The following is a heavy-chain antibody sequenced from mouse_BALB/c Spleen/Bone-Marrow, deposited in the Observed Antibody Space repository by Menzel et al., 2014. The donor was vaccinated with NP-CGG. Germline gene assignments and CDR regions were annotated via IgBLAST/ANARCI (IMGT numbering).Heavy chain of an antibody. CDR3: ARDSLLITRALDY. CDR2: IWGDGST. D-gene: IGHD2-4*01. J-gene: IGHJ4*01. Sequence: AQVVESGPGLVAPSQSLSITCTVSGFSLTGYGVSWVRQPPGKGLEWLGMIWGDGSTDYNSALKSRLSINKDNSKSQVFLKMNSLQTDDTDRYYCARDSLLITRALDYWGQGTSVTVSS. CDR1: GFSLTGYG. V-gene: IGHV2-6-7*01.